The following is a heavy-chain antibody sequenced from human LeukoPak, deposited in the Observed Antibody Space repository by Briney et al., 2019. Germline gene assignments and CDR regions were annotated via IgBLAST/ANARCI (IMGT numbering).Heavy chain of an antibody. CDR2: IYYSGST. J-gene: IGHJ5*02. V-gene: IGHV4-59*01. D-gene: IGHD3-3*01. CDR1: GGSISSYY. Sequence: PSETLSLTCTVSGGSISSYYWSWIRQPPGKGLEWIGYIYYSGSTNYNSSLKSRVTISVDTSKNQFSLKLSSVTAADTAVYYCAGTEAYYDFWSGYFHWFDPWGQGTLVTVSS. CDR3: AGTEAYYDFWSGYFHWFDP.